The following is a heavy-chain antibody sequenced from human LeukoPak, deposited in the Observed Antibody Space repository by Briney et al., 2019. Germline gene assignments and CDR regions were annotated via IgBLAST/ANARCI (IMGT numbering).Heavy chain of an antibody. J-gene: IGHJ4*02. CDR1: GFTFSSYS. Sequence: GGSLRLSCAASGFTFSSYSMNWVRQAPGKGLEWVSSISSSSSYIYYADSVKGRFTISRANAKNSLYLQMNSLRAEDTAVYYCARVAAAGIGEDYWGQGTLVTVSS. CDR2: ISSSSSYI. D-gene: IGHD6-13*01. V-gene: IGHV3-21*01. CDR3: ARVAAAGIGEDY.